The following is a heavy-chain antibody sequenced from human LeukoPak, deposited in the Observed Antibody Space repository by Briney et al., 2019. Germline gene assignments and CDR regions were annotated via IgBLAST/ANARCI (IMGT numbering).Heavy chain of an antibody. CDR1: GFTFSSYS. CDR3: ARIGNYYYYMDV. CDR2: ISSSSSYI. J-gene: IGHJ6*03. D-gene: IGHD1-14*01. V-gene: IGHV3-21*01. Sequence: GGSLRLSCAASGFTFSSYSMNWARQAPGKGLEWVSSISSSSSYIYYADSVKGRFTISRDNAKNSLYLQMNSLRAEDTAVYYCARIGNYYYYMDVWGKGTTVTVSS.